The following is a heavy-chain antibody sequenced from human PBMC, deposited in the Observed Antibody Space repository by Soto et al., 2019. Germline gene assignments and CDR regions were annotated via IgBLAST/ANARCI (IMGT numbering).Heavy chain of an antibody. CDR3: AKGADWLDP. J-gene: IGHJ5*02. CDR2: ISFDGSNQ. V-gene: IGHV3-30*18. Sequence: PVGSLRLSCAASGFTFSSYGMHWVRQAPGKGLEWVAFISFDGSNQYYADSVKGRFTISRDNSRNTVYLQTNSLRAEDAAVYYCAKGADWLDPWGQGTTVTVSS. CDR1: GFTFSSYG.